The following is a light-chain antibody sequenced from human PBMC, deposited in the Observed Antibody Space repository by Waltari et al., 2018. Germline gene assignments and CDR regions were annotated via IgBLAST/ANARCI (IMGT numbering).Light chain of an antibody. V-gene: IGLV2-11*01. CDR2: DVS. Sequence: QSALTPPRSVSGSPGQSVTISCTGTSSDVGGLNYVSWYQQHPGKAPKLMIYDVSKRPSGVPDRFSGSKSGNTASLTISGLQAEDEADYYCCSYAGSYTYVFGTGTKVTVL. CDR3: CSYAGSYTYV. J-gene: IGLJ1*01. CDR1: SSDVGGLNY.